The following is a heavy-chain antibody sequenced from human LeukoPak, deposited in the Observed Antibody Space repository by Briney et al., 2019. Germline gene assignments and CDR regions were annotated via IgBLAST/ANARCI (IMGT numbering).Heavy chain of an antibody. CDR2: ISWNSGSI. V-gene: IGHV3-9*01. Sequence: GGSLRLSCAASGFTFDDYAMHWVRQAPGKGLEWVSGISWNSGSIGYADSVKGRFTISRDNAKNSLYLQMNSLRAEDTALYYCAKDMHMITFGGVIGYWGQGTLVTVSS. CDR3: AKDMHMITFGGVIGY. D-gene: IGHD3-16*02. J-gene: IGHJ4*02. CDR1: GFTFDDYA.